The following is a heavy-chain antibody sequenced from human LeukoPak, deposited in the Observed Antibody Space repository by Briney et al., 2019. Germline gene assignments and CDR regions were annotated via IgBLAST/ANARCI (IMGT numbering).Heavy chain of an antibody. V-gene: IGHV3-23*01. CDR3: AKIRREIQLWTRDYFDY. CDR1: GFTFSSYA. Sequence: TGGSLRLSCAASGFTFSSYAMSWVRQAPGKGLEWVSAISGSGGSTYYADSVKGRFTISRDNSKNTLYLQMNSLRAEDTAVYYCAKIRREIQLWTRDYFDYWGQGTLVTVSS. J-gene: IGHJ4*02. D-gene: IGHD5-18*01. CDR2: ISGSGGST.